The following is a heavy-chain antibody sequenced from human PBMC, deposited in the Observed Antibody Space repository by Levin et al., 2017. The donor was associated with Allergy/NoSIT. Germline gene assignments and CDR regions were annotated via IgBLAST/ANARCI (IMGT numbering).Heavy chain of an antibody. Sequence: SETLSLTCTVTGGSISSGVFYWSWIRQLPGTGLEWIGYIYYRGRTTYNPSLKSRVTISVDTSKNQFSLKLTSVTAADTAVYYCAREVSYGDYRGNWVDPWGQGTLVTVSS. J-gene: IGHJ5*02. CDR2: IYYRGRT. V-gene: IGHV4-31*03. D-gene: IGHD4-17*01. CDR1: GGSISSGVFY. CDR3: AREVSYGDYRGNWVDP.